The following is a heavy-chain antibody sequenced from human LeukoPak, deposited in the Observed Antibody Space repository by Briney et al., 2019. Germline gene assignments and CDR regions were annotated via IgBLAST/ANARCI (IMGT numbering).Heavy chain of an antibody. Sequence: QPGRSLRLSCAASGFTFDDYAMHWVRQAPGKGLEWVSGISWSSSDIGYADSVKGRFTISRDNAKSFLYLQMNSLRTEDTALHYCAGVRRRGIKVDTTMSDGYWGQGTLVTVSS. CDR2: ISWSSSDI. D-gene: IGHD5-18*01. V-gene: IGHV3-9*01. J-gene: IGHJ4*02. CDR1: GFTFDDYA. CDR3: AGVRRRGIKVDTTMSDGY.